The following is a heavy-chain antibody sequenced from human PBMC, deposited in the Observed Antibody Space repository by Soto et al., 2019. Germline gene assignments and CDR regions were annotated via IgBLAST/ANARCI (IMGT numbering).Heavy chain of an antibody. J-gene: IGHJ4*02. CDR1: GFTFSDYS. V-gene: IGHV3-11*01. CDR3: ARDYLASYRGYCSGGTFPIDY. Sequence: QVQLVESGGGSVKPGGSLRLSCVASGFTFSDYSMSWIRQAAGKGLEWLSYISSRNTIYYAESVKSRFTISRDNARNSMYLQMKSRTAEDTVIYYCARDYLASYRGYCSGGTFPIDYWGQGTLVTVAS. CDR2: ISSRNTI. D-gene: IGHD2-15*01.